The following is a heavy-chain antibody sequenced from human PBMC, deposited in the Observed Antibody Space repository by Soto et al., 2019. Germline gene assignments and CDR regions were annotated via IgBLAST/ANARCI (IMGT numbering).Heavy chain of an antibody. J-gene: IGHJ5*02. Sequence: QITLKESGPTLAKPTQTLTLTCTFSGFSLSTSGVGVGWIRQPPGKALEWLALIYWDDAKRYSPSLKSRLTTTEATSKNQVVLTVSDMDPVDTATYYRAHRGAGYWCRQPNWSHPWGHGTLVTVPS. V-gene: IGHV2-5*02. CDR3: AHRGAGYWCRQPNWSHP. CDR2: IYWDDAK. D-gene: IGHD2-8*01. CDR1: GFSLSTSGVG.